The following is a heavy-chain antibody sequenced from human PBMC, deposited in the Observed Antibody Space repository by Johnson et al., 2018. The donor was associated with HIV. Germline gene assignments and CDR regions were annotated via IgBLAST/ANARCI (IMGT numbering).Heavy chain of an antibody. CDR2: INSDGSST. Sequence: VQLVESGGGLVQPGGSLRLSCAASGFTFSSYWMHWVRQAPGKGLVWVSRINSDGSSTSYADSVKGRFTNSRDNSKNTLYLQMNSLRAEDTAVYYCAKDRDYYGSGLIWGQGTMVTVSS. CDR3: AKDRDYYGSGLI. V-gene: IGHV3-74*01. D-gene: IGHD3-10*01. J-gene: IGHJ3*02. CDR1: GFTFSSYW.